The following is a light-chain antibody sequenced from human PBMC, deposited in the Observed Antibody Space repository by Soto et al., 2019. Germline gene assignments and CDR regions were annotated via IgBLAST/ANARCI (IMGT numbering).Light chain of an antibody. V-gene: IGLV2-18*02. J-gene: IGLJ2*01. Sequence: QSVLTQPPSVSGSPGQSVTISCTGTSSDVGSYNRVSWYQQPPGTAPKLMIYEVSNRPSGVPDRFSGSKSGNTASLTVSGLQAEDEADYYCSSYTSSSTVFGGGTK. CDR2: EVS. CDR3: SSYTSSSTV. CDR1: SSDVGSYNR.